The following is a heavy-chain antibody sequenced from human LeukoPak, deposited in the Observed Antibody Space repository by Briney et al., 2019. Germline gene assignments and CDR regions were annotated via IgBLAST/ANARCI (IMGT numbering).Heavy chain of an antibody. J-gene: IGHJ3*02. CDR1: GGSISSYY. Sequence: SETLSLTCTVSGGSISSYYWSWIRQPPGKGLEWIGYIYYSGSTNYNPSLKSRVTISVDTSKNQFSLKLSSVTAADAAVYYCARVLLWFGELLPAFDIWGQGTVVTVSS. D-gene: IGHD3-10*01. V-gene: IGHV4-59*01. CDR2: IYYSGST. CDR3: ARVLLWFGELLPAFDI.